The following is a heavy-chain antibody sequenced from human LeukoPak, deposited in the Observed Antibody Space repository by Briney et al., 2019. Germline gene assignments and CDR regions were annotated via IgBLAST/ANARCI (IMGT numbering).Heavy chain of an antibody. CDR3: ARGGDYYNSSGYYW. Sequence: ASVKVSCKASGGTFSSYAISWVRQAPGQGLEWMGGIIPIFGTANYAQKFQGRVTITTDESTSTAYMELSSLRSEDTAVYYCARGGDYYNSSGYYWWGQGTLVTVSS. J-gene: IGHJ4*02. CDR1: GGTFSSYA. D-gene: IGHD3-22*01. V-gene: IGHV1-69*05. CDR2: IIPIFGTA.